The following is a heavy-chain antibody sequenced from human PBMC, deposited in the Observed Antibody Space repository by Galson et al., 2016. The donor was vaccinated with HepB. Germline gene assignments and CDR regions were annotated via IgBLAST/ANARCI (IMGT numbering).Heavy chain of an antibody. Sequence: SVKVSCKASGYSFTSYYMHWIRQAPGQGLEWMGWISPKSGDTKYVQEFQGRVTMTTDTSISTAYMEVRRLRSDDTAVYYCARGHRYSYVESWGQGTLVTVSS. CDR1: GYSFTSYY. D-gene: IGHD5-18*01. V-gene: IGHV1-2*02. J-gene: IGHJ4*02. CDR3: ARGHRYSYVES. CDR2: ISPKSGDT.